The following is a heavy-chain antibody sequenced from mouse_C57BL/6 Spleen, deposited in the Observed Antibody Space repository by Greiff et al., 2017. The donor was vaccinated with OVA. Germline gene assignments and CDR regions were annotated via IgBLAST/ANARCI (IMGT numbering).Heavy chain of an antibody. J-gene: IGHJ1*03. Sequence: EVKLMESGPGLAKPSQTLSLTCSVTGYSITSDYWTWIRKFPGNKLEYMWYISYSGSTYYNPSLKSRISITRDTSKNQYYLQLNSVTTEDTATYYCARLTGTWYFDVWGTGTTVTVSS. CDR1: GYSITSDY. CDR3: ARLTGTWYFDV. CDR2: ISYSGST. D-gene: IGHD4-1*01. V-gene: IGHV3-8*01.